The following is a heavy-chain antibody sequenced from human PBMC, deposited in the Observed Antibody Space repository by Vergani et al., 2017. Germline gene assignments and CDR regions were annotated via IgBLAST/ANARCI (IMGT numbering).Heavy chain of an antibody. CDR2: IYYSGST. D-gene: IGHD6-13*01. J-gene: IGHJ6*02. V-gene: IGHV4-39*01. CDR1: GGSISSSSYY. Sequence: QLQLQESGPGLVKPSETLSLTCTVSGGSISSSSYYWGWIRQPPGKGLEWIGSIYYSGSTYYNPSLKSRVTISVDTSKNQFSLKLSSVTAADTAVYYCASLXYSSSWYMKGYYYYGMDVWGQGTTVTVSS. CDR3: ASLXYSSSWYMKGYYYYGMDV.